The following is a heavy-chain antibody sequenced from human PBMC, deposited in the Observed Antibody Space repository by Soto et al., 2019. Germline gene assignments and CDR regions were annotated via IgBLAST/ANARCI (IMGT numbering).Heavy chain of an antibody. Sequence: GGSLRLSCAASGFTFSSYSMNWVRQAPGKGLEWVSSISSSSSYIYYADSVKGRFTISRDNAKNSLYLQMNSLRAEDTAVYYCASDLPDIVVVPAALSYMDVWGKGTTVTVSS. V-gene: IGHV3-21*01. CDR3: ASDLPDIVVVPAALSYMDV. D-gene: IGHD2-2*01. CDR1: GFTFSSYS. J-gene: IGHJ6*03. CDR2: ISSSSSYI.